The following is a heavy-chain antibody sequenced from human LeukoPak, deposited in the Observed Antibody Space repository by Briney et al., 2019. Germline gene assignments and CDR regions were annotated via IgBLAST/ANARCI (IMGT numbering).Heavy chain of an antibody. J-gene: IGHJ4*02. CDR1: GGSISSSSYY. CDR3: ASVIGDLSD. Sequence: SETLSLTCTVSGGSISSSSYYWGWIRQPPGKGLEWIGSIYYSGSTYFNPSVKGRVTISVDTSKNQFPLKLTSVTAADTAVYYCASVIGDLSDWGQGTLVTVSS. D-gene: IGHD7-27*01. V-gene: IGHV4-39*01. CDR2: IYYSGST.